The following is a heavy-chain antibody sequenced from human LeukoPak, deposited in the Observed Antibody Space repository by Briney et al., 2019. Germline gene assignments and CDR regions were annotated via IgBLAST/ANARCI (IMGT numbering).Heavy chain of an antibody. D-gene: IGHD6-13*01. CDR2: ISRSGDSI. CDR1: GFTFSSYA. Sequence: GGSLRLSCSASGFTFSSYAMHWVRQAPGKGLEYVSAISRSGDSIYYADSVKGRISISRDNSKNTLYLQMSSLRAEDTAVYYCAKRGHYSINWYHYFDYWGQGTLVTVSS. J-gene: IGHJ4*02. V-gene: IGHV3-64D*06. CDR3: AKRGHYSINWYHYFDY.